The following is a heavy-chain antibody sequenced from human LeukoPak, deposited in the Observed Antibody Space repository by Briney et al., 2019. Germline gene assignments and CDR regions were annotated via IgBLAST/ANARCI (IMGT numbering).Heavy chain of an antibody. CDR1: GFTFNSYA. J-gene: IGHJ4*02. V-gene: IGHV3-30-3*01. D-gene: IGHD2-15*01. Sequence: GGSLRLSCAASGFTFNSYAVHWVRQTPGKGLEWVAVISYDGSINFYAASVKGRFTISRDNSKNTLYLQMNSLRAEDTALYFCARDRRYCSGGSCYFDYFFDYWGQGTLVTVSS. CDR3: ARDRRYCSGGSCYFDYFFDY. CDR2: ISYDGSIN.